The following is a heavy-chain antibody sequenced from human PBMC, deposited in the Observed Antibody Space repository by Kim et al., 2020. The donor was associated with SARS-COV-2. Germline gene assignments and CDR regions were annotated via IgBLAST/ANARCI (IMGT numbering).Heavy chain of an antibody. Sequence: SETLSLTCTVSGGSISSGDYYWSWIRQPPGKGLEWIGYIYYTGSSHSNPSLNSRVTISIDTSKNQFSLTLSSVTAADTAVSYCARWPPIGGGDCYSHWG. CDR1: GGSISSGDYY. J-gene: IGHJ1*01. D-gene: IGHD2-21*02. CDR3: ARWPPIGGGDCYSH. CDR2: IYYTGSS. V-gene: IGHV4-30-4*01.